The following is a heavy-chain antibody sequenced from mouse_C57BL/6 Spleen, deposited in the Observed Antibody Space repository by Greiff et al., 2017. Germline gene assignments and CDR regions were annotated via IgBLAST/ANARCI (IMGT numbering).Heavy chain of an antibody. D-gene: IGHD2-4*01. Sequence: EVQVVESGGGLVKPGGSLKLSCAASGFTFSSYAMSWVRQTPEKRLEWVATISDGGSYTYYPDNVKGRFPISRDNAKNNLYLQMSHLKSEDTAMYYCARDNDYDPGWFAYWGQGTLVTVSA. V-gene: IGHV5-4*01. CDR3: ARDNDYDPGWFAY. CDR1: GFTFSSYA. J-gene: IGHJ3*01. CDR2: ISDGGSYT.